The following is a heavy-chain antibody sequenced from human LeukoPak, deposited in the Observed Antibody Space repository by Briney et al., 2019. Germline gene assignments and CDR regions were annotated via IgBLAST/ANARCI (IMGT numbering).Heavy chain of an antibody. J-gene: IGHJ3*02. CDR3: ARAYCSGGSCYATDAFDI. V-gene: IGHV4-38-2*02. D-gene: IGHD2-15*01. CDR2: IYHSGST. Sequence: PSETLSLTCTVSGYSISSAYYWGWIRQPPGKGLEWIGSIYHSGSTYYNPSLKSRATISVDTSKNQFSLRLSSVTAADTAIYYCARAYCSGGSCYATDAFDIWGQGTMVTVSS. CDR1: GYSISSAYY.